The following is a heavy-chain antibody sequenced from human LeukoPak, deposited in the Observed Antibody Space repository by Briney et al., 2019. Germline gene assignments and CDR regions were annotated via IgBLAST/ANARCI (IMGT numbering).Heavy chain of an antibody. CDR2: ISYDGSNK. Sequence: GGSLRLSCAASGFTFSSYAMHWVRQAPGKGLEWVAVISYDGSNKYYADSVKGRFTISRDNSKNTLYLQMNSLRAEDTAVYYCARAVQDYSTPIFDYWGQGTLVTVSS. CDR3: ARAVQDYSTPIFDY. CDR1: GFTFSSYA. D-gene: IGHD2-15*01. V-gene: IGHV3-30-3*01. J-gene: IGHJ4*02.